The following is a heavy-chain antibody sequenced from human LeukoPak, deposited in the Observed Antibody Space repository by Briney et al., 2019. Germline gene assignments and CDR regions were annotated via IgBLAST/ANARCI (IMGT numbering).Heavy chain of an antibody. CDR1: GYTFTGYY. Sequence: ASVKVSCKASGYTFTGYYMHWVRQAPGQGLEWMGWINPNSGGTNYAQKFQGRVTMTRDTSISTAYMELSRLRSDDTAVYYCARGLVAGKGYYYYMDVWGKGTTVTVSS. V-gene: IGHV1-2*02. CDR3: ARGLVAGKGYYYYMDV. D-gene: IGHD2-15*01. CDR2: INPNSGGT. J-gene: IGHJ6*03.